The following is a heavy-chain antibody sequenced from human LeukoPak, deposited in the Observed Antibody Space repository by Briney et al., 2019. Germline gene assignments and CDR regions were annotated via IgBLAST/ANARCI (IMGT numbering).Heavy chain of an antibody. D-gene: IGHD3-3*01. Sequence: ASVKVSCKASGYIFTSYGISWVRQAPGQGLEWMGWISGYNGNTNYAQKLQGRVTMTTDTSMSTAYMELRSLRSDDTAVYYCARDRLSIFGVVMPYYFDYWAREPWSPSPQ. CDR3: ARDRLSIFGVVMPYYFDY. V-gene: IGHV1-18*01. CDR1: GYIFTSYG. CDR2: ISGYNGNT. J-gene: IGHJ4*02.